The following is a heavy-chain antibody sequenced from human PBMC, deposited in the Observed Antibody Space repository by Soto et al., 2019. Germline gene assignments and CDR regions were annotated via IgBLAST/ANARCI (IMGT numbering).Heavy chain of an antibody. Sequence: QVQLVESGGGVVQPGRCLRLSCAASGCTISNYAIHRVRQAPGKGLEWVTVISYDGGNKYYADSVKGRFTISRDNSKNTLYLQMNSLRAEDTAVYYCARDMHYDSSGLDYWGQGTPVTVSS. CDR1: GCTISNYA. J-gene: IGHJ4*02. V-gene: IGHV3-30-3*01. CDR2: ISYDGGNK. D-gene: IGHD3-22*01. CDR3: ARDMHYDSSGLDY.